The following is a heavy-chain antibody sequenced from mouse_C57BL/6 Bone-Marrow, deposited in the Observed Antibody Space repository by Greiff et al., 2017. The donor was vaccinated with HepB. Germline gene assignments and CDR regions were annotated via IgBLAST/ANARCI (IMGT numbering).Heavy chain of an antibody. CDR3: ARHYGNFDY. Sequence: DVQLQESGPGLVKPSQSLSLTCSVTGYSITSGYYWNWIRQFPGNKLEWMGYISYDGSNNYNPSLKNRISITRDTSKNTFFLKLNSVTTEDTATYYCARHYGNFDYWGQGTTLTVSS. CDR1: GYSITSGYY. J-gene: IGHJ2*01. CDR2: ISYDGSN. D-gene: IGHD2-1*01. V-gene: IGHV3-6*01.